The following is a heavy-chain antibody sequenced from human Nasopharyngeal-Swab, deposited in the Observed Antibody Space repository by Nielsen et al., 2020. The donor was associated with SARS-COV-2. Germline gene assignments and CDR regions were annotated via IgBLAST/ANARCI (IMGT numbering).Heavy chain of an antibody. V-gene: IGHV4-61*01. CDR1: GGSVSSGSYY. Sequence: SETLSLTCTVSGGSVSSGSYYRSWIRQPPGKGLEWIGYIYYSGSTNYNPSLKSRVTISVDTSKNQFSLKLSSVTAADTAVYYCARVLTTTVTIDYWGQGTLVTVSS. D-gene: IGHD4-17*01. CDR3: ARVLTTTVTIDY. J-gene: IGHJ4*02. CDR2: IYYSGST.